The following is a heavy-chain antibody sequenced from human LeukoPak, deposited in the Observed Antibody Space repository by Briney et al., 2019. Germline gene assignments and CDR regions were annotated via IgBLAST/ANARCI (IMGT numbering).Heavy chain of an antibody. J-gene: IGHJ3*02. Sequence: PGGSLRLSCAASGFTFSSYEMNWVRQAPGKGLEWVSYISSSGSTIYYADSVKGRFTISRDNAKNSLYLQMNSLRAEDTAVYYCARGLRFYGSGSYGPNAFDIWGQGTMVTVSS. CDR1: GFTFSSYE. D-gene: IGHD3-10*01. CDR3: ARGLRFYGSGSYGPNAFDI. CDR2: ISSSGSTI. V-gene: IGHV3-48*03.